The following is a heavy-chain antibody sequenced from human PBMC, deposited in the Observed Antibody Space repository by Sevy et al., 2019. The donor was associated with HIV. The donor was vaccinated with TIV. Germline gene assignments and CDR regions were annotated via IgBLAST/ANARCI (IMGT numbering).Heavy chain of an antibody. CDR1: GFTFSRYW. J-gene: IGHJ6*02. V-gene: IGHV3-7*01. Sequence: GSLRLSCAASGFTFSRYWMSWVRQAPGMGLEWVANIKQDGSEKYDVDSVKGRFTISRDNAKKSLFLQMNSLRAEDTAVYYCVKNRDDSSGFGMDVWGQGTTVTVS. D-gene: IGHD5-12*01. CDR2: IKQDGSEK. CDR3: VKNRDDSSGFGMDV.